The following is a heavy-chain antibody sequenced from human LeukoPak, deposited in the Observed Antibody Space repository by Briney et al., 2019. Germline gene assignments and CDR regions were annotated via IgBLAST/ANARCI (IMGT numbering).Heavy chain of an antibody. CDR3: AREGGYSGYDFDY. CDR2: INPNSGGT. D-gene: IGHD5-12*01. J-gene: IGHJ4*02. CDR1: GYTFTSYY. Sequence: GASVKVSCKASGYTFTSYYMHWVRQAPGQGLEWMGWINPNSGGTNYAQKFQGRVTMTRDTSISTAYMELSRLRSDDTAVYYCAREGGYSGYDFDYWGQGTLVTVSS. V-gene: IGHV1-2*02.